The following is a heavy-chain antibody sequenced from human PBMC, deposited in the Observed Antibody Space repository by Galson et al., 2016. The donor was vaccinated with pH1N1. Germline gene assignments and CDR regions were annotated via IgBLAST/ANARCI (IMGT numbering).Heavy chain of an antibody. CDR2: ISSSSSTI. D-gene: IGHD4-17*01. Sequence: RLSCAASGFTFSSSNMNWVRQAPGKGLEWVSYISSSSSTIYHVDSVKGRFTISRDNAKSSLYLQMHSLRAEDTAVYYCARTHHGDYAYYGMDVWGQGTTVTVSS. J-gene: IGHJ6*02. CDR3: ARTHHGDYAYYGMDV. V-gene: IGHV3-48*01. CDR1: GFTFSSSN.